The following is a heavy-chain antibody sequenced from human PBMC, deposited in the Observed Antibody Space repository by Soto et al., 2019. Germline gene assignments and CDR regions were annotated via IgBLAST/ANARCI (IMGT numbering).Heavy chain of an antibody. Sequence: GGSLRLSCAASGFTVSSNYMSWVRQAPGKGLEWVSVIYSGGSTYYADSVKGRFTISRHNSKNTLYLQMNSLRAEDTAVYYCARKALPRWFGSPHYYYYMDVWGKGTTVTVSS. J-gene: IGHJ6*03. CDR3: ARKALPRWFGSPHYYYYMDV. CDR2: IYSGGST. D-gene: IGHD3-10*01. CDR1: GFTVSSNY. V-gene: IGHV3-53*04.